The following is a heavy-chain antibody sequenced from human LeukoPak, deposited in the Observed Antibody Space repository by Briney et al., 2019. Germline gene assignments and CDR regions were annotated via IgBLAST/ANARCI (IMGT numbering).Heavy chain of an antibody. CDR2: ISGIGSTI. V-gene: IGHV3-48*03. CDR3: ARYPSRYCTSTSCYLVH. J-gene: IGHJ5*02. CDR1: GFTFSSCE. D-gene: IGHD2-2*01. Sequence: GGSLRLSCAASGFTFSSCEMNWVRQAPGKGLEWVSYISGIGSTIYYADSVKGRFTISRDNAKNSLYLQMHSLRAEDTAVYYCARYPSRYCTSTSCYLVHWGQGALVTVSS.